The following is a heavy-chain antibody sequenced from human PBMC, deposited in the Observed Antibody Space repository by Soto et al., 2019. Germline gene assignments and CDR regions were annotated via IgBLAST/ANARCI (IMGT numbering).Heavy chain of an antibody. J-gene: IGHJ4*02. V-gene: IGHV3-21*01. D-gene: IGHD3-22*01. CDR1: VFTFSSYS. Sequence: SLRLSCAASVFTFSSYSMNWVRQAPGKGLEWVSSISSSSSYIYYADSVKGRFTISRDNAKNSLYLQMNSLRAEDTAVYYCARESIQYYYDSSGPVRPFDYWGQGTLVTVSS. CDR3: ARESIQYYYDSSGPVRPFDY. CDR2: ISSSSSYI.